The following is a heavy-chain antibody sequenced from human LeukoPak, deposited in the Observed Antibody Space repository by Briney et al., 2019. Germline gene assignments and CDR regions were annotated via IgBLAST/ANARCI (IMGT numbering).Heavy chain of an antibody. CDR3: ARGLTGHDGS. CDR2: IIPIFGTA. D-gene: IGHD3-10*01. Sequence: ASVKVSCKASGGTFSSYAISWVRQAPGHGLEWMGGIIPIFGTANYAQKFQGRVTITADESTSTAYMELSSLRSEDTAVYYCARGLTGHDGSWGQGTLVTVSS. J-gene: IGHJ4*02. V-gene: IGHV1-69*13. CDR1: GGTFSSYA.